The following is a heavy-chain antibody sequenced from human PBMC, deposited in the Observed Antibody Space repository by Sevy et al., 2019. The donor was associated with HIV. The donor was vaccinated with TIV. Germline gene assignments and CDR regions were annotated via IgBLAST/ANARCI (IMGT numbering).Heavy chain of an antibody. CDR1: GFMISTYG. CDR2: IWYDGSNI. Sequence: GSLRLSCAASGFMISTYGMHWVRQAPGRGLEWVAVIWYDGSNINYGDSVKGRFIISRDNSKNTVFLDMNSLRAEDSAVYYCARDRGGTFDYWGQGTLVTVSS. V-gene: IGHV3-33*01. D-gene: IGHD3-16*01. CDR3: ARDRGGTFDY. J-gene: IGHJ4*02.